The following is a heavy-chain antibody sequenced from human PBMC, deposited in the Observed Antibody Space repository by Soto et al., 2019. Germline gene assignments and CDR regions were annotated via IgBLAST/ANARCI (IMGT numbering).Heavy chain of an antibody. CDR1: GGTFSSYA. D-gene: IGHD7-27*01. V-gene: IGHV1-69*13. J-gene: IGHJ4*02. CDR3: ARDGLSWGFFDF. CDR2: IIPIFGTA. Sequence: SVKVSCKASGGTFSSYAISWVRQAPGQGLEWMGGIIPIFGTANYAQKFQGRVTITADESTSTAYMELSSLRSEDTAVYYCARDGLSWGFFDFWGQGSLVTVSS.